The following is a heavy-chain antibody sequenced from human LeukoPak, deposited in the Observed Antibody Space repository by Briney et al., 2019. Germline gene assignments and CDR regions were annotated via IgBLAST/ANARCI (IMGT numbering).Heavy chain of an antibody. V-gene: IGHV3-48*03. D-gene: IGHD6-13*01. J-gene: IGHJ4*02. CDR1: GFTFSSYE. CDR2: ISSSGSTI. CDR3: ARDPDIAAAYVAYYFDY. Sequence: GRSLRLSCAASGFTFSSYEMNWVRQAPGKGLEWVSYISSSGSTIYYADSVKGRFTISRDNAKNSLYLQMNSLRAEDTAVYYCARDPDIAAAYVAYYFDYWGQGTLVTVSS.